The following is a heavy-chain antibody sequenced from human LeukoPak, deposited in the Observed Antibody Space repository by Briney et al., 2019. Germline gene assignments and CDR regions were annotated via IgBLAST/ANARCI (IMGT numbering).Heavy chain of an antibody. Sequence: GSLRLSCAASGFTFSDYYMSWIRQPPGKGLEWIGYIYYSGNTNCNPSLKSRVTISVDASKNQFSLNLSSVTAADTAVYYCARGLTRWLVHYHFDYWGQGTLVTVSS. CDR1: GFTFSDYY. D-gene: IGHD6-19*01. V-gene: IGHV4-59*01. CDR2: IYYSGNT. CDR3: ARGLTRWLVHYHFDY. J-gene: IGHJ4*02.